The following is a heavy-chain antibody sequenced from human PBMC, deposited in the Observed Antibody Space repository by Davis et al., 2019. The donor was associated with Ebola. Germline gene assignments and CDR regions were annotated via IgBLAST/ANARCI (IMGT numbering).Heavy chain of an antibody. J-gene: IGHJ4*02. Sequence: ASVKVSCKASGYTFTDYYIHWVRQAPGQGLEWMGWIGAYNGRTNYAQKLQGRITMTADTSTNTAYMELRGLTSGDTAFYFCAREQVGPDYWGQGTLVTVSS. CDR3: AREQVGPDY. CDR1: GYTFTDYY. D-gene: IGHD2-2*01. V-gene: IGHV1-18*04. CDR2: IGAYNGRT.